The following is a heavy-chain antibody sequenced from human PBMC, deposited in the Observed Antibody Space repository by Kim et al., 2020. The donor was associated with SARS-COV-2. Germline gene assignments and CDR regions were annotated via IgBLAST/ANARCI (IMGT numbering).Heavy chain of an antibody. D-gene: IGHD7-27*01. Sequence: SETLSLTCAVYGGSFSGYYWSWIRQPPGKGLEWIGEINHSGSTNCNPSLKSRVTISVDTSKNQFSLKLSSVTAADTAVYYCARYLLPTGQANWGPFDYWGQGTLVTVSS. CDR2: INHSGST. CDR3: ARYLLPTGQANWGPFDY. V-gene: IGHV4-34*01. CDR1: GGSFSGYY. J-gene: IGHJ4*02.